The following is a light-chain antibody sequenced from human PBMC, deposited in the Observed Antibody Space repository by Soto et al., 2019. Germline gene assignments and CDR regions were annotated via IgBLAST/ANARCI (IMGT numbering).Light chain of an antibody. J-gene: IGLJ1*01. Sequence: HSALTQPASVSGSPGQSITISCTGTSSDVGGYNLVSWYQQYPDKAPKLMIFDVNTRPSGVSNRFSGSKSGNTASLTISGLQAEDEADYYCSSYKSSSTLPYVFGTGTKVIVL. CDR1: SSDVGGYNL. CDR3: SSYKSSSTLPYV. V-gene: IGLV2-14*01. CDR2: DVN.